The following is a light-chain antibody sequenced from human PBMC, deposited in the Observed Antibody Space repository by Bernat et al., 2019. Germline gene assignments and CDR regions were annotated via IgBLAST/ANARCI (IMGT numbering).Light chain of an antibody. CDR1: QSLLHDNGYKY. J-gene: IGKJ2*01. CDR2: LGS. CDR3: MQSLQTPYT. Sequence: DIKMTQSQLSLTDTPGEPASISCKSSQSLLHDNGYKYLDWYLQKPGQSPQLLIYLGSHRASGVPDRISGSGSGTHFTLKINRVEAEDVGIYYCMQSLQTPYTFGQGTKLEIK. V-gene: IGKV2-28*01.